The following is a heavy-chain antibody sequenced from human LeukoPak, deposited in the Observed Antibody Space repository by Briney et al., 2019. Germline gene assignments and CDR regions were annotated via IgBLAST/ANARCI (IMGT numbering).Heavy chain of an antibody. CDR3: AREFNTVGNFDY. Sequence: GGSLRLSCVTSGFTFSRYSMRWVRQAPGKGLEWVSSIYFTGNDISYADSVKGRFTISRDNAKNSLYLQLHSLRAEDTAVYYCAREFNTVGNFDYWGQGTLVTVSS. CDR2: IYFTGNDI. V-gene: IGHV3-21*01. J-gene: IGHJ4*02. CDR1: GFTFSRYS. D-gene: IGHD3-10*01.